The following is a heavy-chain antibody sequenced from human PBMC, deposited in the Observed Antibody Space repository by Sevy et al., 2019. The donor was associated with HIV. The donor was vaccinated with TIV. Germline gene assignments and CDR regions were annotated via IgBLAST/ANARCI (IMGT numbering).Heavy chain of an antibody. V-gene: IGHV3-9*01. J-gene: IGHJ6*02. D-gene: IGHD4-4*01. CDR3: GKDIRNYEGDYYHFHGMDV. CDR2: ISWNSAST. CDR1: GFTFDDYP. Sequence: GGSLRLSCAASGFTFDDYPMHWVRQAPGKGLEWVSGISWNSASTGYADSVKGRFTISRDNAKKYLYLQMNSLRAEDTAFYYCGKDIRNYEGDYYHFHGMDVWGQGTTVTVSS.